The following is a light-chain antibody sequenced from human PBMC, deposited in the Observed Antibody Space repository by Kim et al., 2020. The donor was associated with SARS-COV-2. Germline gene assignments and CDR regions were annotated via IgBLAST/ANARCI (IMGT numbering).Light chain of an antibody. CDR2: AKN. Sequence: SSELTQDPAVSVALGQTVRITCQGDSLRRYYATWYQQRPGQGPVLVIFAKNNRPSGIPDRFSGSSAGNTASLTITGAQAEDEADYYCNSRDTIGASYVFG. V-gene: IGLV3-19*01. J-gene: IGLJ1*01. CDR1: SLRRYY. CDR3: NSRDTIGASYV.